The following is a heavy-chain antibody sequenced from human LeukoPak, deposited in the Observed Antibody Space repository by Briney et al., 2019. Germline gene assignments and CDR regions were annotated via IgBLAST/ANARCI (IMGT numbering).Heavy chain of an antibody. D-gene: IGHD2-15*01. V-gene: IGHV4-59*08. CDR2: IYYTET. CDR3: ARQTGSGYFDY. Sequence: SETLSLTCTVSGGSVSNYYWSWIRQSPGKGLEWIGYIYYTETSYNPSLKSRVTISADTSKNQFSLKLSSVTAADTAVYYCARQTGSGYFDYWGQGTLVTVSS. CDR1: GGSVSNYY. J-gene: IGHJ4*02.